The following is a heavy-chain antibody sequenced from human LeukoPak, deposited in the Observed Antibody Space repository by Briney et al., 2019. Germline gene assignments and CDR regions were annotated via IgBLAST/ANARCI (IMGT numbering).Heavy chain of an antibody. CDR3: ARHTSNFDY. CDR1: GGSISSYY. J-gene: IGHJ4*02. D-gene: IGHD3-16*01. V-gene: IGHV4-4*09. Sequence: SETLSLTCTVSGGSISSYYWSWIRQPPGKGLEWIGYIYTSGSTNYNPSLKSRVTISVDTSKNQFSLRLSSVTAADTAVYYCARHTSNFDYWGQGTLVTVSS. CDR2: IYTSGST.